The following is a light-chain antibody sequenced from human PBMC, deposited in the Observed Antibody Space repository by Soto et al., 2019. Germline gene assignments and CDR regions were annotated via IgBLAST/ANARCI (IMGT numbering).Light chain of an antibody. CDR1: QSVSSN. CDR3: QHDNNWPPLT. CDR2: GAS. J-gene: IGKJ4*01. V-gene: IGKV3-15*01. Sequence: EIGIPQCPATLPASPGERATLSCRASQSVSSNLAWYQQKPGQAPRLLSYGASTRPTGIPASFSGSGSGTESTLTISSLQSEDFAVYYCQHDNNWPPLTFGGGTKVEIK.